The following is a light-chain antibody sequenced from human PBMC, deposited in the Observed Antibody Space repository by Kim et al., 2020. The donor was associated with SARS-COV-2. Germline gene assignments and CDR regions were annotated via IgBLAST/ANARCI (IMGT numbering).Light chain of an antibody. CDR3: QQYDIWPPLT. Sequence: EIVMTQSPATLSVSPGERVILSCRASQDIRSNLAWYQQKPGQAPRLLIYGASIRATGVPARFSGSGSGTEFTLIISSLQSEDFAVYYCQQYDIWPPLTFGGGTKVDIK. V-gene: IGKV3-15*01. J-gene: IGKJ4*01. CDR2: GAS. CDR1: QDIRSN.